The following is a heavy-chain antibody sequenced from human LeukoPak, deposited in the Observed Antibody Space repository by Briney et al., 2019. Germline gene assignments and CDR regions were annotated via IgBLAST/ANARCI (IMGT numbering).Heavy chain of an antibody. Sequence: GASVKVSCKASGYTFTSYGISWVRQAPGQGLEWMGWIRAYNGNTNYAQKVKGRVTMTTDTSTSTAYMELRSLRSDDTAVYYCARLSGLGPDSPWELDRWGQGTLVTVSS. CDR3: ARLSGLGPDSPWELDR. CDR2: IRAYNGNT. CDR1: GYTFTSYG. V-gene: IGHV1-18*01. J-gene: IGHJ4*02. D-gene: IGHD1-26*01.